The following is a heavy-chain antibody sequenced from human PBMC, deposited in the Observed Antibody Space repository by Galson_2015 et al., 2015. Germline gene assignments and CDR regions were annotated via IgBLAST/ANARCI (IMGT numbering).Heavy chain of an antibody. CDR2: INPNSGGT. CDR1: GYTFTGYY. D-gene: IGHD6-13*01. Sequence: SVKVSCKASGYTFTGYYMHWVRQAPGQGLEWMGWINPNSGGTNYAQKFQGWVTMTRDTSISTAYMELSRLRSDDTAVYYCAREPIAAAGTDDLYYYYGMDVWGQGTTVTVSS. J-gene: IGHJ6*02. CDR3: AREPIAAAGTDDLYYYYGMDV. V-gene: IGHV1-2*04.